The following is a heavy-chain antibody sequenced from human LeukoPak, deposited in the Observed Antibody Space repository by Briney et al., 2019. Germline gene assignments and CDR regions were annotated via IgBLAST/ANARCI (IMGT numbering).Heavy chain of an antibody. CDR1: GFTFSSYA. Sequence: GGSLRLSCAVSGFTFSSYAMSWVRQAPGKGLEWVSVISVSGGSMYYADSVKGRFTISRDNSKNTLYLQMNNLRAEDTAMYYCAREMYSGMYNDAFDIWGQGTKVTVSS. D-gene: IGHD1-26*01. V-gene: IGHV3-23*01. CDR2: ISVSGGSM. CDR3: AREMYSGMYNDAFDI. J-gene: IGHJ3*02.